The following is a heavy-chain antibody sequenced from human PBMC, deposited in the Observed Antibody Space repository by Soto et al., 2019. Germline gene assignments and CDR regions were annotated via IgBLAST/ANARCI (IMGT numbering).Heavy chain of an antibody. CDR1: GGSFSGYY. CDR3: ARNKGVRAYYYYYGMDV. J-gene: IGHJ6*02. Sequence: SETLSLTCAVYGGSFSGYYWSWIRQPPGKGLEWIGEINHSGSTNYNPSLKSRVTISVDTSKNQFSLKLSSVTAADTAVYYCARNKGVRAYYYYYGMDVWGQGTTVTVSS. D-gene: IGHD3-10*01. V-gene: IGHV4-34*01. CDR2: INHSGST.